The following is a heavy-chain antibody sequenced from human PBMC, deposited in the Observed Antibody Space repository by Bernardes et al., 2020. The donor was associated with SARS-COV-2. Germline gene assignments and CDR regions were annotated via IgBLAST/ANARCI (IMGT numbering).Heavy chain of an antibody. CDR2: IGCRGDST. J-gene: IGHJ6*02. D-gene: IGHD5-12*01. V-gene: IGHV3-23*01. CDR1: GFTVTTYA. Sequence: GRSLRPSCPASGFTVTTYAMTWVRQAPGKGREWVADIGCRGDSTQYADSVKGRFTISRDNTKNTLYLQMNRLMAEDTAIYSCAKSLVEISVVWGQGTTVTVS. CDR3: AKSLVEISVV.